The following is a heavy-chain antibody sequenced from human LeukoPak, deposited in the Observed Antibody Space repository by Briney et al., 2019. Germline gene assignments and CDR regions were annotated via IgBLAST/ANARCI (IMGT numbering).Heavy chain of an antibody. J-gene: IGHJ4*02. D-gene: IGHD1-26*01. CDR2: IKEDGSQK. CDR1: GFTFSRYW. Sequence: PGGSLRLSCAASGFTFSRYWMTWVRQAPGKGVDWVANIKEDGSQKYYVDSVKGRFTISRDNAKGSLYLQMNSLRAEDTAEYYCAKDYSGSYYALDYWGQGTLVTVSS. CDR3: AKDYSGSYYALDY. V-gene: IGHV3-7*03.